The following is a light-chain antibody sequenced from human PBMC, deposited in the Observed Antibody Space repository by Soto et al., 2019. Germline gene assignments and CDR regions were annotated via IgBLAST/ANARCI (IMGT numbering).Light chain of an antibody. Sequence: DIQMTQSPSTLSASVGERVTITCRASQTFSDWLAWYQQKPGEAPRLLISDVSHSESGVPSRFSGSGSGREFTLTISSLQPDDFATYYCQQYNTYSPTFGQGTKVDIK. J-gene: IGKJ1*01. V-gene: IGKV1-5*01. CDR3: QQYNTYSPT. CDR2: DVS. CDR1: QTFSDW.